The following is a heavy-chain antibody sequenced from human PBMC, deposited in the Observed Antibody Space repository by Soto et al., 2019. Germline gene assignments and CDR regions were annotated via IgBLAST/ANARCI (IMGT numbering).Heavy chain of an antibody. CDR3: ARDFSDFWSVTTRLGAFDI. CDR2: IIPIFGTA. CDR1: GGTFSSYA. V-gene: IGHV1-69*13. J-gene: IGHJ3*02. Sequence: ASVKVSCKASGGTFSSYAISWVRQAPGQGLEWMGGIIPIFGTANYAQKFQGRVTITADESTSTAYMELSSLRSEDTAVYYCARDFSDFWSVTTRLGAFDIWGQGTMVTVSS. D-gene: IGHD3-3*01.